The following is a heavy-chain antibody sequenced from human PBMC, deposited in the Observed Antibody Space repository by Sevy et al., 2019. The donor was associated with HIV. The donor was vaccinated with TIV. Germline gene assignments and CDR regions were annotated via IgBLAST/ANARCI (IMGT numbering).Heavy chain of an antibody. CDR2: MNPNSGNT. Sequence: ASVKVSCKASGYTFSNSDINWVRQATGQGLEWLGWMNPNSGNTVYAQKFQGRVTITRDTSISTAYMELSSLRSEDSAVYCCARAEYYYGMDVWGQGTMVTVSS. V-gene: IGHV1-8*03. CDR3: ARAEYYYGMDV. J-gene: IGHJ6*02. CDR1: GYTFSNSD.